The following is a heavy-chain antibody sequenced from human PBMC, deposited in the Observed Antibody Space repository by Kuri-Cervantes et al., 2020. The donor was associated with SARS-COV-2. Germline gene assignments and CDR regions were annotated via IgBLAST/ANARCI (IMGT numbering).Heavy chain of an antibody. V-gene: IGHV1-2*06. Sequence: ASGEGLLQGFWIHLHRLLYALVRQAPGQGFEWMGRINPNSGGTNYAQKFQGRVTMTRDTSISTAYMELSRLRSDDTAVYYCARDADSSSWYPGAFDIWGQGTKVTVSS. J-gene: IGHJ3*02. CDR2: INPNSGGT. CDR1: IHLHRLL. CDR3: ARDADSSSWYPGAFDI. D-gene: IGHD6-13*01.